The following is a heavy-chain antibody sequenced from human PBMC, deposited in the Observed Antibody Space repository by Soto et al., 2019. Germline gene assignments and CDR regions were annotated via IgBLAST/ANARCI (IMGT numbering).Heavy chain of an antibody. Sequence: EVQLLESGGGLVQPGGSLRLSCAASGFTFSSYAMRWVRQAPVKGLEWVSAISGSGDSTYYADSVKGRFTISRDNSKNTLYLQMNSLRAEDTAVYYCARRESGSYYANWGQGTQVTVSS. CDR2: ISGSGDST. V-gene: IGHV3-23*01. CDR3: ARRESGSYYAN. CDR1: GFTFSSYA. J-gene: IGHJ4*02. D-gene: IGHD1-26*01.